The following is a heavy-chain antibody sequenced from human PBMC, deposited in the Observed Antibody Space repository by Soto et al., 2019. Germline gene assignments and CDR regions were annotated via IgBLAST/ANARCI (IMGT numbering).Heavy chain of an antibody. J-gene: IGHJ5*02. V-gene: IGHV4-31*03. CDR1: GGSISSGGYY. D-gene: IGHD6-13*01. CDR3: ARDRLPRGGDSIPAASNWLDP. Sequence: SETLSLTCTVSGGSISSGGYYWSWIRQHPGKGLEWIGYIYYSGSTYYNPSLKSRVTISVDTSKNQFSLKLSSVTAADTAVYYCARDRLPRGGDSIPAASNWLDPWGQGNLVTVSS. CDR2: IYYSGST.